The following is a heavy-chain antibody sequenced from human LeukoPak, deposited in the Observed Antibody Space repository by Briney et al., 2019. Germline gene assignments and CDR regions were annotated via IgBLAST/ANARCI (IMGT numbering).Heavy chain of an antibody. V-gene: IGHV1-69*06. CDR1: GATFSIYA. D-gene: IGHD2-21*02. CDR2: ISPIFGTA. CDR3: AALVVVTGILGY. J-gene: IGHJ4*02. Sequence: ASVKLSCKASGATFSIYAISWVRQAPGQGLEWMGRISPIFGTANYAQKFQGRVTITADKSTSTAYMELSSLRSEDTVVYYCAALVVVTGILGYWGQGTLVTVSS.